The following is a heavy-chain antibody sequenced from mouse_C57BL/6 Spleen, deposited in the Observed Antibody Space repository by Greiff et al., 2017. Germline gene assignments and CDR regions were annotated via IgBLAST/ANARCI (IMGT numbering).Heavy chain of an antibody. D-gene: IGHD1-1*02. CDR3: ARYEGPYGNFDY. Sequence: VQLQQSGAELVKPGASVKISCKASGYAFSRYWMNWVKQRPGKGLEWIGQIYPGDGDTNYNGKFKGKATLTADKSSSTAYMQLSSLTSEDSAVYFCARYEGPYGNFDYWGQGTTLTVSS. J-gene: IGHJ2*01. CDR1: GYAFSRYW. V-gene: IGHV1-80*01. CDR2: IYPGDGDT.